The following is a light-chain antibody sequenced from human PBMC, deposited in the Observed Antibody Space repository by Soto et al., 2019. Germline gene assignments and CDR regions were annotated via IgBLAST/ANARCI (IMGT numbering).Light chain of an antibody. Sequence: DIQMTQSPSTLSASVGDRVTITCRASQSISSWLAWYQQKPGEAPKLLIYKASSLESGVPSRFSGSGSGTEFTLTVSSLQPDDFAIYYCQQYSTSPYTFGQGTKLEIK. V-gene: IGKV1-5*03. CDR2: KAS. CDR3: QQYSTSPYT. CDR1: QSISSW. J-gene: IGKJ2*01.